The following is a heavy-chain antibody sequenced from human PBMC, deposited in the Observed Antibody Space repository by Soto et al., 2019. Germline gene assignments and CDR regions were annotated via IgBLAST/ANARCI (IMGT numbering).Heavy chain of an antibody. CDR3: ARAGYCSGSSCYGFDY. CDR1: GETFSSYA. Sequence: QVRLVQSGAEVKKPGSSVKVSCKASGETFSSYAFSWVRQAPGQGLEWMGGIIPIFGKPSYAQRFQGRVTITADKSTSTVYMELSRLKSEDTAVYYCARAGYCSGSSCYGFDYWGQGTLVTASS. V-gene: IGHV1-69*06. D-gene: IGHD2-15*01. CDR2: IIPIFGKP. J-gene: IGHJ4*02.